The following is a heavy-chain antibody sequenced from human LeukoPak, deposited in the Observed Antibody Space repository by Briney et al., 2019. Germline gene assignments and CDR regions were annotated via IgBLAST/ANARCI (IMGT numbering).Heavy chain of an antibody. D-gene: IGHD6-19*01. CDR1: GYTFTSYD. CDR3: ARVMGIAVANDY. Sequence: ASVKVSCKASGYTFTSYDINWVRQATGQGLEWMGWMNPNSGNTGYAQKFQGRVTMTRNTSISTAYTELSSLRSEDTAVYYCARVMGIAVANDYWGQGTLVTVSS. CDR2: MNPNSGNT. V-gene: IGHV1-8*01. J-gene: IGHJ4*02.